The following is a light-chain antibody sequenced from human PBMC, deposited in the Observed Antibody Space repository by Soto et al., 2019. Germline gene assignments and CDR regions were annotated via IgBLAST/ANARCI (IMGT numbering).Light chain of an antibody. Sequence: DIQITQSRYPLAAGLGHRVTGTFRASQSISSYLNWYQQKPGKAPKLLIYAASSLQSGVPSRFSGSGSGTDFTLTISSLQPEDFATYYCQQSYSTPQTFGQGTRLEIK. J-gene: IGKJ5*01. CDR2: AAS. CDR3: QQSYSTPQT. V-gene: IGKV1-39*01. CDR1: QSISSY.